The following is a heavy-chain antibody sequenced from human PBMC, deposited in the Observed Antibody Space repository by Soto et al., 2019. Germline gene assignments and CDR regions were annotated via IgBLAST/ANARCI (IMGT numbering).Heavy chain of an antibody. J-gene: IGHJ6*02. Sequence: GGSLRLSCAASGFTFSSYAMHWVRQAPGKGLEWVAVISYDGSNKYYADSVKGRFTISRDNSKNTLYLQMNSLRAEDTAVYYCARDVRYSSSWYLNYYYYYGMDVWGQGTTVTVSS. CDR2: ISYDGSNK. D-gene: IGHD6-13*01. V-gene: IGHV3-30-3*01. CDR1: GFTFSSYA. CDR3: ARDVRYSSSWYLNYYYYYGMDV.